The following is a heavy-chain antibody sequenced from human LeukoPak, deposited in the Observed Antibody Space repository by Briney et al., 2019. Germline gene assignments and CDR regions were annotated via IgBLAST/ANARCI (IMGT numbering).Heavy chain of an antibody. D-gene: IGHD3-10*01. CDR1: GGSISSSSYY. Sequence: SETLSLNCTVSGGSISSSSYYWGWLRQPPGKGLEWIGSIYYSGSTYYNPSLKSRVTISVDTSKNQFSLKLSSVTAADTAVYYCARRVVRGVITTQPTDYWGQGTLVTVSS. CDR2: IYYSGST. V-gene: IGHV4-39*01. CDR3: ARRVVRGVITTQPTDY. J-gene: IGHJ4*02.